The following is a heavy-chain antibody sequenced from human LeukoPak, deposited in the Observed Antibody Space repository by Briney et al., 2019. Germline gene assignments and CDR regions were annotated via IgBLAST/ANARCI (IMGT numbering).Heavy chain of an antibody. D-gene: IGHD3-9*01. CDR1: GGSISSGSYY. CDR3: ARPTTIDAFDI. Sequence: SQTLSLTCTVSGGSISSGSYYWIWLRQPAGKGLEWIGRIYTSGSTNYNPSLKSRVTISVDTSKNQFSLKLSSVTAADTAVYYCARPTTIDAFDIWGQGTMVTVSS. J-gene: IGHJ3*02. CDR2: IYTSGST. V-gene: IGHV4-61*02.